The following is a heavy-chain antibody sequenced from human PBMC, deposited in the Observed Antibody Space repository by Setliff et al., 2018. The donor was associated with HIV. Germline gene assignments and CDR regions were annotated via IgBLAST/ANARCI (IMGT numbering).Heavy chain of an antibody. CDR1: DYAFTAGYL. Sequence: PSETLSLTCSVSDYAFTAGYLWGWFRQHPGKGLEWIASIHHRGSSYYMPSLRCRVTISVNTSKNQFYLNLGSVTAADTAVYYCARGYTSGYLDYWGQGSLVTVSS. CDR2: IHHRGSS. D-gene: IGHD6-19*01. CDR3: ARGYTSGYLDY. V-gene: IGHV4-38-2*02. J-gene: IGHJ4*02.